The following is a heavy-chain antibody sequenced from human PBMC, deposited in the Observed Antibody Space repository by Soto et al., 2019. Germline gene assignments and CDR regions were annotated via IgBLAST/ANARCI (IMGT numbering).Heavy chain of an antibody. CDR2: IYHSGST. CDR1: GGSISSSNW. CDR3: ARAPPGYSSTWFDP. J-gene: IGHJ5*02. V-gene: IGHV4-4*02. D-gene: IGHD6-13*01. Sequence: PSETLSLTCAVSGGSISSSNWWSWVRQPPGKGLEWIGEIYHSGSTNYNPSLKSRVTISVDKSKNQFSLKLSSVTAADTAVYYCARAPPGYSSTWFDPWGQGTLVTVS.